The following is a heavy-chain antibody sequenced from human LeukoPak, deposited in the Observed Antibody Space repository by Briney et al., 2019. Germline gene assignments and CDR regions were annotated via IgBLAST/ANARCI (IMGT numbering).Heavy chain of an antibody. CDR3: ARVSIAAAGIYYYSMDV. D-gene: IGHD6-13*01. J-gene: IGHJ6*03. V-gene: IGHV4-34*01. CDR1: GGSFSGYY. Sequence: PSETLSLTCAVSGGSFSGYYWSWIRQPPGKGLEGIGEINHSGSTNYNPSLKSRVTISVDTSKNKLSLKLSSVTAPDTAVYYCARVSIAAAGIYYYSMDVWGKGTTVPVSS. CDR2: INHSGST.